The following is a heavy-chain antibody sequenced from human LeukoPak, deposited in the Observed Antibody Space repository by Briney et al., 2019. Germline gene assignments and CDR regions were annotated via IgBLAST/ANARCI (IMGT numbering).Heavy chain of an antibody. CDR2: INPNSGGT. CDR1: GYTFTGYY. Sequence: RASVKVSCKASGYTFTGYYMHWVRQAPGQGLEWMGWINPNSGGTKYVQKFQGRVTMTRDTSITTAYMELSSLTSDDTAVYYCARGSKEMAKEKAAFEIWGQETMVTVSS. J-gene: IGHJ3*02. V-gene: IGHV1-2*02. CDR3: ARGSKEMAKEKAAFEI. D-gene: IGHD5-24*01.